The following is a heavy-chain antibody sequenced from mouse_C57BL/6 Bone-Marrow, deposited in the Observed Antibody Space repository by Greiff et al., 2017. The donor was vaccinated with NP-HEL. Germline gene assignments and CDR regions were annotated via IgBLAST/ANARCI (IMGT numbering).Heavy chain of an antibody. CDR3: ARREEGYDYDKGPWFAY. V-gene: IGHV2-2*01. CDR2: IWSGGST. J-gene: IGHJ3*01. CDR1: GFSLTSYG. D-gene: IGHD2-4*01. Sequence: QVHVKQSGPGLVQPSQSLSITCTVSGFSLTSYGVHWVRQSPGKGLEWLGVIWSGGSTDYNAAFISRLSISKDNSKSQVFFKMNSLQADDTAIYYCARREEGYDYDKGPWFAYWGQGTLVTVSA.